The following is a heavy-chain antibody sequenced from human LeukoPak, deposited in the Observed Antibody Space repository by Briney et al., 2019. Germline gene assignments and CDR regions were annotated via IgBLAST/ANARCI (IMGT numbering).Heavy chain of an antibody. CDR2: ISYDGSNQ. V-gene: IGHV3-30*03. CDR3: AIEYGSGWADY. D-gene: IGHD6-19*01. J-gene: IGHJ4*02. CDR1: GFTFSNYG. Sequence: GRSLRLSCAASGFTFSNYGIHWVRQAPGKGLEWVAGISYDGSNQYYADSVKGRFTISRDNSKNTLYLQTNSLRAEDTAVYCCAIEYGSGWADYWGQRTLGTVSS.